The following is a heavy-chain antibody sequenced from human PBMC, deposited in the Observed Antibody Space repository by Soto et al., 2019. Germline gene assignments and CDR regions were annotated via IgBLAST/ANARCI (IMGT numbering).Heavy chain of an antibody. CDR2: INPSGGST. Sequence: ASVKVSCKASGYTFTSYYMHWVRQAPGQGLEWMGIINPSGGSTSYAQKFQGRVTMTRNTSISTAYMELSSLRSEDTAVYYCARLNYDILTGYYGHYYYYGMDVWGQGTTVTVSS. D-gene: IGHD3-9*01. V-gene: IGHV1-46*01. J-gene: IGHJ6*02. CDR1: GYTFTSYY. CDR3: ARLNYDILTGYYGHYYYYGMDV.